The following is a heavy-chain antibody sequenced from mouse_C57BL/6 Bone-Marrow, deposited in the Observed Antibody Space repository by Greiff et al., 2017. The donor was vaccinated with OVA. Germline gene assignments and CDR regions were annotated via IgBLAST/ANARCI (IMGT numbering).Heavy chain of an antibody. CDR2: ISSGGSYT. Sequence: DVQLQESGGDLVKPGGSLKLSCAASGFTFSSYGMSWVRQTPDKRLEWVATISSGGSYTYYPDSVKGRFTISRDNAKNTLYLQMSSLKSEDTAMYYCARQTTMVTHFDYWGQGTTLTVSS. CDR1: GFTFSSYG. D-gene: IGHD2-2*01. V-gene: IGHV5-6*01. J-gene: IGHJ2*01. CDR3: ARQTTMVTHFDY.